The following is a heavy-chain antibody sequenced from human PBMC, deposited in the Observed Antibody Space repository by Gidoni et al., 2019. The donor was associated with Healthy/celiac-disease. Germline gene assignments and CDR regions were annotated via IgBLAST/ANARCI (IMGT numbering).Heavy chain of an antibody. CDR2: ISGSDSST. CDR1: GLSFCSYA. J-gene: IGHJ5*02. D-gene: IGHD3-22*01. CDR3: AKGSSGFCYDNWFDP. V-gene: IGHV3-23*01. Sequence: EAQALASGGALVPPGGSLTLPCAPPGLSFCSYAMSWVRQAPGKGLEWVSVISGSDSSTNYEESVKSRLTISRDNSKNTLYLQMNSLGAEDTAVYYCAKGSSGFCYDNWFDPWGQGTLVTVSS.